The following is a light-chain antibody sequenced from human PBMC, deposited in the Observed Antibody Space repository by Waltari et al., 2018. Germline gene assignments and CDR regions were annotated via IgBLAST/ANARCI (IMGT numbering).Light chain of an antibody. J-gene: IGLJ2*01. Sequence: QSALAQPASVSGSPGQSITISCTGSSPDGAGYHLISWYQQYPGKAPKLMIYEVSRRPAGVSNRFSGSKSGNTASLTISGLQAEDEADYYCCSYAGSSIVIFGGGTTLTVL. V-gene: IGLV2-23*02. CDR2: EVS. CDR3: CSYAGSSIVI. CDR1: SPDGAGYHL.